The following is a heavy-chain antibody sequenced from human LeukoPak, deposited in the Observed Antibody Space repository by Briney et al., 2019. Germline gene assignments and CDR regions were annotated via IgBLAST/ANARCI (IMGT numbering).Heavy chain of an antibody. V-gene: IGHV4-61*05. Sequence: NPSETLSLTCTVSGDSISSSNYYWGWIRQPPGKGLEWIGYIYYSGSTNYNPSLKSRVSISVDTSKNQFSLKLSSVTAADTAVYYCARTGSTVTMLYPFDHWGQGTLVTVSS. J-gene: IGHJ4*02. D-gene: IGHD4-17*01. CDR3: ARTGSTVTMLYPFDH. CDR1: GDSISSSNYY. CDR2: IYYSGST.